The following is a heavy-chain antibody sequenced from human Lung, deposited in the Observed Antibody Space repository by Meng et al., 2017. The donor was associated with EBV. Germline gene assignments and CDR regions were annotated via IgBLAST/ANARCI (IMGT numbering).Heavy chain of an antibody. V-gene: IGHV3-21*01. D-gene: IGHD5-12*01. Sequence: EVQLVESGGGRVKPGGSLRLSCAASGFTFSSYGMNWVRQAPGKGLEWVSSISSSSSYIYYADSGKGRFTISRDNAKNSLYLQRNSLRAEDTAVYDCAREIVATIGWFDTWGQGTLVTVAS. CDR3: AREIVATIGWFDT. J-gene: IGHJ5*02. CDR1: GFTFSSYG. CDR2: ISSSSSYI.